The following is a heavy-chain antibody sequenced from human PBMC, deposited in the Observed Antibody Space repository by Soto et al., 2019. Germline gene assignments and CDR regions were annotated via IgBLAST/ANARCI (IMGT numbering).Heavy chain of an antibody. V-gene: IGHV3-74*01. D-gene: IGHD2-2*01. J-gene: IGHJ3*02. Sequence: GGSLRLSCAASGFTFSSYSMNWVRQTPGKGLMWVACANGDETYTTYADSVKGRFTISRDNTKNTLFLQMNRLRVEDTALYYCARVVDRFYGGTDYALDAFDIWGQGTMVTVSS. CDR2: ANGDETYT. CDR3: ARVVDRFYGGTDYALDAFDI. CDR1: GFTFSSYS.